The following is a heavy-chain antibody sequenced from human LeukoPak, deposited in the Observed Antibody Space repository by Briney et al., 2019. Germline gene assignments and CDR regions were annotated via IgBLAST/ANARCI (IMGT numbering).Heavy chain of an antibody. Sequence: GSVKVSFKASGYTFTSYGISWVRQAPGQGLEWMGWISAYNGNTNYAQKLQGRVTMTTDTSTSTAYMELRSLRSDDTAVYYCARVPVSAYDFWSGLYGMDVWGQGTTVTVSS. CDR1: GYTFTSYG. J-gene: IGHJ6*02. D-gene: IGHD3-3*01. CDR2: ISAYNGNT. V-gene: IGHV1-18*01. CDR3: ARVPVSAYDFWSGLYGMDV.